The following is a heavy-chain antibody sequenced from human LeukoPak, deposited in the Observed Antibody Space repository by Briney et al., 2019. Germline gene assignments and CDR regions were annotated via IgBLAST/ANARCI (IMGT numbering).Heavy chain of an antibody. Sequence: PSVNVSCKPSGGTFTSYAFNWVRLAPGQGHEWMGRIIPVFGTTNLALKFQGRVTITADEYTRTAYMELSSLRSEDTAVYFCARGTGTGTYLDYWGQGTLVTVSS. J-gene: IGHJ4*02. D-gene: IGHD3/OR15-3a*01. CDR3: ARGTGTGTYLDY. CDR2: IIPVFGTT. V-gene: IGHV1-69*13. CDR1: GGTFTSYA.